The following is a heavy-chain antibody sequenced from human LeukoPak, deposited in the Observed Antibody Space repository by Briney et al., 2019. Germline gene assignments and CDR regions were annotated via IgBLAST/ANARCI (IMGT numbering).Heavy chain of an antibody. V-gene: IGHV1-2*02. CDR1: GYTFTLYS. D-gene: IGHD6-6*01. Sequence: GASVTVSYTASGYTFTLYSMHWVRQAPGQGLEWMGWINPNSGGTNYAQKFQRSVTMARDTSISTAYMELSRLRSDDTAVYYCASVRSELVRALDYWGQGTLVTVSS. CDR3: ASVRSELVRALDY. CDR2: INPNSGGT. J-gene: IGHJ4*02.